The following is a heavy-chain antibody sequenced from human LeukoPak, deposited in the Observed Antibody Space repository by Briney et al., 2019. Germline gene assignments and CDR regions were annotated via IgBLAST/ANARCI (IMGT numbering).Heavy chain of an antibody. D-gene: IGHD5-18*01. Sequence: ASVKVSCKASGGTFSSYAISWVRQAPGQGLEWMGGIIPIFGTANYAQKFQGRVTITADESTSTAYMELSSLRSEDTAVYYCAIVDTAMVTDYYYYYMDVWGKGTTVTISS. CDR3: AIVDTAMVTDYYYYYMDV. J-gene: IGHJ6*03. V-gene: IGHV1-69*13. CDR2: IIPIFGTA. CDR1: GGTFSSYA.